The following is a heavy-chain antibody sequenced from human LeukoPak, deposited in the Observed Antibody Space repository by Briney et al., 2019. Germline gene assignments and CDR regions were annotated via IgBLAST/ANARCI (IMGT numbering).Heavy chain of an antibody. CDR1: GGTFSSYA. V-gene: IGHV1-69*13. D-gene: IGHD3-10*01. CDR3: ARDLRVRGVNWFDP. Sequence: SVKVSCKASGGTFSSYAISWVRQAPGQGLEWMGGIIPIFGTANYAQKFQGRVTITADESTSTAYMELSSLRSEDTAVYYCARDLRVRGVNWFDPWGQGTLVTVSS. J-gene: IGHJ5*02. CDR2: IIPIFGTA.